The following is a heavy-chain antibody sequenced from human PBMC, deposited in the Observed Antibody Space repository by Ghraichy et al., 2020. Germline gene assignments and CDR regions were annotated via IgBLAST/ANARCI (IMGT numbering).Heavy chain of an antibody. CDR1: GFTFGSNA. Sequence: GGSLRLSCAASGFTFGSNAMSWVRQAPGKGLEWVSVISGSGGSTYYADSVKGRLTISRDNSKNTLYLQMNSLRAEDTAVYYCATGYSYGPSWGQGTLVTVSS. J-gene: IGHJ4*02. CDR3: ATGYSYGPS. V-gene: IGHV3-23*01. D-gene: IGHD5-18*01. CDR2: ISGSGGST.